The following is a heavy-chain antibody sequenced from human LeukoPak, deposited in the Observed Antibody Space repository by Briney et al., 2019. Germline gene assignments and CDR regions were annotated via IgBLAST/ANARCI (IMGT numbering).Heavy chain of an antibody. D-gene: IGHD6-19*01. CDR3: ARDAGIAVAGIVYFDY. CDR2: ITTSGRYI. V-gene: IGHV3-21*01. J-gene: IGHJ4*02. Sequence: GGSLRLSCIGSPLTFRSYSLNWVRQAPGKGLEWISSITTSGRYIYYADSVKGRFTISRDNAKNSLYLQMNSLRAEDTAVYYCARDAGIAVAGIVYFDYWGQGTLVTVSS. CDR1: PLTFRSYS.